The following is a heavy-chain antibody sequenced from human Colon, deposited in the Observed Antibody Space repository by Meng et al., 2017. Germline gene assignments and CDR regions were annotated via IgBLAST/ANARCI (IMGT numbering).Heavy chain of an antibody. V-gene: IGHV4-4*02. CDR1: GGSISSTNW. D-gene: IGHD1-26*01. CDR2: ISQSGSS. Sequence: QGHLKGSGPGLVKPSGTLSLTCAVSGGSISSTNWWSWIRQPPGKGLEWICEISQSGSSNYNPSLKSRVTMSLDKFKNHFFLNLSSVSAADTAVYYCAREDGSIGFTPAGQWGQGTLVTVSS. J-gene: IGHJ1*01. CDR3: AREDGSIGFTPAGQ.